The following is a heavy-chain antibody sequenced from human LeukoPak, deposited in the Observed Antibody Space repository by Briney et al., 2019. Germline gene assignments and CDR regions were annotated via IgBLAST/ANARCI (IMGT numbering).Heavy chain of an antibody. J-gene: IGHJ4*02. CDR3: ARDPPDIYGDLSYYFDY. Sequence: GASVKVSCKASGYTFTGYYMHWVRQAPGQGLEWMGWINPNSGGTNYAQKLQGRVTMTTDTSTSTAYMELRSLRSDDTAVYYCARDPPDIYGDLSYYFDYWGQGTLVTVSS. V-gene: IGHV1-2*02. CDR1: GYTFTGYY. CDR2: INPNSGGT. D-gene: IGHD4-17*01.